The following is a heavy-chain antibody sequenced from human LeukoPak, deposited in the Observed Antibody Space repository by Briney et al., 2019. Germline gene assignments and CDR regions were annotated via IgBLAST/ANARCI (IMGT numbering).Heavy chain of an antibody. CDR3: ARDKSRSGYYSIFDY. D-gene: IGHD3-3*01. CDR2: IYTSGST. Sequence: NPSETLSLTCTVSGGSISSYYWSWIRQPAGKGLEWIGRIYTSGSTNYNPSLKSRVTMSVDTSKNQFSLKLSSVTAADTAVYYCARDKSRSGYYSIFDYWGQGTLVTVSS. V-gene: IGHV4-4*07. J-gene: IGHJ4*02. CDR1: GGSISSYY.